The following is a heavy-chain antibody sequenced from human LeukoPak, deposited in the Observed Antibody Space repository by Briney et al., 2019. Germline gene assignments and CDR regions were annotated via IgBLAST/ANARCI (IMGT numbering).Heavy chain of an antibody. CDR1: GYTFTGYY. D-gene: IGHD3-10*01. V-gene: IGHV1-2*02. CDR2: INPNSGGT. Sequence: GASVKVSCKASGYTFTGYYMHWVRQARGQRLDWMEWINPNSGGTNYAQKFQGRVTMTRDTSISTAYMELSRLRSDDTAVYYCARENPLSFMVRGVILWFDPWGQGTLVTVSS. J-gene: IGHJ5*02. CDR3: ARENPLSFMVRGVILWFDP.